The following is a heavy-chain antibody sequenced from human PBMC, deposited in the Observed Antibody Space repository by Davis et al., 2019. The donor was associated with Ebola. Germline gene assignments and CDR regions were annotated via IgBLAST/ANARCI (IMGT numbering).Heavy chain of an antibody. CDR1: GFTFSIYA. Sequence: PGGSLRLSCAASGFTFSIYAMHWVRQAPGKGLEWVALISYDGNKKYYADSVKGRFSISRDNSKNTLYLQMNSLRAEDTAVYYCAKHPGTYGSVGPFDYWGQGTLVTVSS. V-gene: IGHV3-30-3*02. CDR3: AKHPGTYGSVGPFDY. D-gene: IGHD6-25*01. J-gene: IGHJ4*02. CDR2: ISYDGNKK.